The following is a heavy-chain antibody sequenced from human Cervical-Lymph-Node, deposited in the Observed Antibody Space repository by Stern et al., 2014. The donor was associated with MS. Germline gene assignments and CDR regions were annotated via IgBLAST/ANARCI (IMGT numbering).Heavy chain of an antibody. Sequence: EMQLVESGGGLVQPGGSLRLSCAASGFTFSSYAMSWVRQAPGKGLEWVSALSGSGGSTYYADSVKGRFTISRDNSKNTLYLQMNSLRAEDTAVYYCAKDKDYCSGGSCYPYNWFDPWGQGTLVTVSS. CDR2: LSGSGGST. D-gene: IGHD2-15*01. CDR3: AKDKDYCSGGSCYPYNWFDP. CDR1: GFTFSSYA. V-gene: IGHV3-23*04. J-gene: IGHJ5*02.